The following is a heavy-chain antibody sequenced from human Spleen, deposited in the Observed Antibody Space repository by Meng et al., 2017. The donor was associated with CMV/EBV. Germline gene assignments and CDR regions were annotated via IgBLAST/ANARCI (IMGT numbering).Heavy chain of an antibody. CDR1: GGSISSGDHF. CDR3: ASYYDILTSYPY. V-gene: IGHV4-30-4*08. Sequence: SETLSLTCTISGGSISSGDHFWSWIRQPPGKGLEWIGYISYIGSTYYNSSLKSRVTISLDTSKNQFSLKRSSVTAADTAVYYCASYYDILTSYPYWGQGTLVTVSS. CDR2: ISYIGST. D-gene: IGHD3-9*01. J-gene: IGHJ4*02.